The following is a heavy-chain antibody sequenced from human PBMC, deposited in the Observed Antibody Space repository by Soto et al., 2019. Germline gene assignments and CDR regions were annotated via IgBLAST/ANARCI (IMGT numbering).Heavy chain of an antibody. CDR2: IYYTGST. V-gene: IGHV4-59*01. D-gene: IGHD2-15*01. CDR3: ARASGCSGDSCAFDP. CDR1: GGSISTYY. Sequence: PSGTLSLTCTVSGGSISTYYWSWIRQPPGKGLEWIGYIYYTGSTNYNPSLKSRVTISVDTSKNQFSLKLSSVTAADTAVYYCARASGCSGDSCAFDPWGQGTLVTVSS. J-gene: IGHJ5*02.